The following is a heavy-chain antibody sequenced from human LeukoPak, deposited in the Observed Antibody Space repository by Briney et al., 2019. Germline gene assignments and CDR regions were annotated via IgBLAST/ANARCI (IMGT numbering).Heavy chain of an antibody. J-gene: IGHJ4*02. D-gene: IGHD5-18*01. CDR2: ISANGRNT. CDR1: GFIVSSYS. CDR3: ARQYISGQWYFDY. Sequence: GGSLRLSCAASGFIVSSYSMHWVRQAPGKGLEFVSAISANGRNTYYASSVKGRFTISRDNSKNTLYLQMNSLIPEDTAVYYCARQYISGQWYFDYWGQGTLVTVSS. V-gene: IGHV3-64*01.